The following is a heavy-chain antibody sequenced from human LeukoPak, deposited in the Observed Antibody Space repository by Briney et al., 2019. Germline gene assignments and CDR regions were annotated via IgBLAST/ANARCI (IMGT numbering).Heavy chain of an antibody. Sequence: ASVKVSCKASGGTFSSYAISWVRQAPGQGLEWMGRIIPILGIANYAQKFQGIVTITADKSTSTAYMELSSLRSEDTAVYYCARTRITIFGVVTTPYYYYGMDVWGQGTTVTVSS. J-gene: IGHJ6*02. D-gene: IGHD3-3*01. V-gene: IGHV1-69*04. CDR2: IIPILGIA. CDR3: ARTRITIFGVVTTPYYYYGMDV. CDR1: GGTFSSYA.